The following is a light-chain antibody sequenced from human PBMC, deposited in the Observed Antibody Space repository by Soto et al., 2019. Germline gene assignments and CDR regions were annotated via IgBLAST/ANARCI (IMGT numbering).Light chain of an antibody. Sequence: QSVLTQPPSASGSPGQSVTISCTGTSSDVGGYNYVSWYQQHPGKAPKLMIYEVTKRPSGVPDRFSGSKSGNTASLTVSGLQAEDEADYFCCSHAGDNTLYVFGTGTKVTVL. V-gene: IGLV2-8*01. CDR2: EVT. J-gene: IGLJ1*01. CDR3: CSHAGDNTLYV. CDR1: SSDVGGYNY.